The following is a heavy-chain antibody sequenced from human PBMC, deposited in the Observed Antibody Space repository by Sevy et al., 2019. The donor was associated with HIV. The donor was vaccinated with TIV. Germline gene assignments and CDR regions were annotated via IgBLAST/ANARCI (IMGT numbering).Heavy chain of an antibody. CDR2: ISSSSTTI. J-gene: IGHJ4*02. Sequence: GGSLRLSCAASGFTFCTYSMNWVRQAPGKGLEWVSYISSSSTTIHYADSVKGRFTISRDNAKNSLYLQMNSLRAEDTAVYYCAKDGYSSSWYYDYWGQGTLVTVSS. V-gene: IGHV3-48*01. CDR3: AKDGYSSSWYYDY. D-gene: IGHD6-13*01. CDR1: GFTFCTYS.